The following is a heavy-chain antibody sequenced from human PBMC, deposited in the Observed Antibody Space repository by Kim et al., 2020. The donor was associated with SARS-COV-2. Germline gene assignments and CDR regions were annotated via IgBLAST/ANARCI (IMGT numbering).Heavy chain of an antibody. V-gene: IGHV5-51*01. Sequence: GESLKISCKGSGYSFTSYWIGWVRQMPGKGLEWMGIIYPGDSDTRYSPSFQGQVTISADKSISTAYLQWSSLKASDTAMYYCARRGALYYGSGSYNYYYGMDVWGQGTTVTVSS. J-gene: IGHJ6*02. D-gene: IGHD3-10*01. CDR1: GYSFTSYW. CDR2: IYPGDSDT. CDR3: ARRGALYYGSGSYNYYYGMDV.